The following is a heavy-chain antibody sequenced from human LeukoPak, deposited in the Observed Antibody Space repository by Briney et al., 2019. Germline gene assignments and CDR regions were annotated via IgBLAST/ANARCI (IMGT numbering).Heavy chain of an antibody. V-gene: IGHV3-23*01. Sequence: GGSLRLSCAASGFAFSRNDMFWVRQAPGKGLEWVSCISGSSGATYYADSVRGRFTISRDNSKNTVFLQMNSLRAEDTAIYYCAKGGPGAFDSWGQGTMVTVSS. CDR1: GFAFSRND. CDR3: AKGGPGAFDS. CDR2: ISGSSGAT. D-gene: IGHD2-15*01. J-gene: IGHJ3*01.